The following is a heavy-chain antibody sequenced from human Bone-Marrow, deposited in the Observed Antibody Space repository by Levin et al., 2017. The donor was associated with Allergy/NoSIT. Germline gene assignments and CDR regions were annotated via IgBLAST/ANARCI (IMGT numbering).Heavy chain of an antibody. Sequence: SQTLSLTCAVYGGSFSGYYWSWIRQPPGKGLEWIGEINHSGSTNYNPSLKSRVTISVDTSKNQFSLKLSSVTAADTAVYYCARGKYSSSWYLRAFDIWGQGTMVTVSS. J-gene: IGHJ3*02. D-gene: IGHD6-13*01. CDR2: INHSGST. CDR1: GGSFSGYY. V-gene: IGHV4-34*01. CDR3: ARGKYSSSWYLRAFDI.